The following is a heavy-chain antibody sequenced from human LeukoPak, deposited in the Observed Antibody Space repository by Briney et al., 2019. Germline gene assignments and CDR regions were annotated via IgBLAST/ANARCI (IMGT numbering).Heavy chain of an antibody. D-gene: IGHD6-19*01. CDR2: INHSGST. Sequence: SETLSLTCAVYGGSFSGYYWSWLRQPPGKGLEGIGEINHSGSTNYNPSLKSRVTISVDTSKNQFSLKLSSVTAADTAVYYCARGARGWYLRYWGQGTLVTVSS. J-gene: IGHJ4*02. CDR1: GGSFSGYY. V-gene: IGHV4-34*01. CDR3: ARGARGWYLRY.